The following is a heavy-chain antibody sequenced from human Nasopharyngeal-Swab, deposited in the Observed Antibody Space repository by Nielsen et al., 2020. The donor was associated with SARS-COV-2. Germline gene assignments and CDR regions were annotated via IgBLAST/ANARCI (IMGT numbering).Heavy chain of an antibody. V-gene: IGHV3-7*01. CDR2: IKQDGSDQ. CDR1: GFTFSSYW. D-gene: IGHD3-9*01. CDR3: AKDKRYFDWDGMDV. J-gene: IGHJ6*02. Sequence: GESLKISCAASGFTFSSYWMSWVRQAPGKGLEWVANIKQDGSDQYYVDSVKGRFTISRDNSKNTLYLQMNSLRAEDTAVYYCAKDKRYFDWDGMDVWGQGTTVTVSS.